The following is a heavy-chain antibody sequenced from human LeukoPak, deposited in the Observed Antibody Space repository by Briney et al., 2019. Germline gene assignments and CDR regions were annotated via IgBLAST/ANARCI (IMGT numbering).Heavy chain of an antibody. J-gene: IGHJ5*02. D-gene: IGHD3-16*02. CDR3: ARARTLGLRLGELST. V-gene: IGHV3-48*01. CDR1: GFTFSSYS. CDR2: ISTSSSTI. Sequence: GGSLRLSCAASGFTFSSYSMNWVRQAPGKGLEWVSYISTSSSTIYYADSVKGRFTISRDNAKNTLYLQMNSLRAEDTAVYYCARARTLGLRLGELSTWGQGTLVTVSS.